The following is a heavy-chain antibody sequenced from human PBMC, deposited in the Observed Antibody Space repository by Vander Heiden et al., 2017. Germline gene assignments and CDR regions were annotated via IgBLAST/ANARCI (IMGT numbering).Heavy chain of an antibody. D-gene: IGHD2-15*01. Sequence: QVQLQESGPGLVKPSETLSLPCTVSNGSLSRGSYYWSWIRQPPGKGLEWIGYIYYSGDTNYNPSLKSRVTISVDRSKNQFSLKLSSVNAADTAVYYCARVRVDATNEAFDIWGQGTMVTVSS. CDR3: ARVRVDATNEAFDI. CDR1: NGSLSRGSYY. V-gene: IGHV4-61*01. J-gene: IGHJ3*02. CDR2: IYYSGDT.